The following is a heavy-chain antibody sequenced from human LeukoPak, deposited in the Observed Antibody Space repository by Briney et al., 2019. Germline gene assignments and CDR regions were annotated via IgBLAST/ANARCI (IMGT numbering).Heavy chain of an antibody. V-gene: IGHV3-30*02. CDR3: AKGDYSSSPFDP. CDR1: GFTFSSYG. Sequence: AGGSLTLSCAASGFTFSSYGMHWVRQAPGKGLEWVTFIRYDGSNKYYTDSVKGRFTISRDNSKNTLYLQMNSLRAEDTAVYYCAKGDYSSSPFDPWGQGTLVTVSS. D-gene: IGHD6-6*01. CDR2: IRYDGSNK. J-gene: IGHJ5*02.